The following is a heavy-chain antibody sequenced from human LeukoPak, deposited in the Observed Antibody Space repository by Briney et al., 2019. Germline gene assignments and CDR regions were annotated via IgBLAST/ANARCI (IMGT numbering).Heavy chain of an antibody. CDR3: AKEAGMAFDY. CDR1: GFTFSGYG. CDR2: IRYDGSTK. Sequence: PGGSLRLSCEASGFTFSGYGMHWVRQAPGKGLEWVAFIRYDGSTKTYGDSVKGRFSISRDNSDNTLNPQMNSLRPEDTAVYFCAKEAGMAFDYWGQGSLVTVSS. J-gene: IGHJ4*02. D-gene: IGHD6-19*01. V-gene: IGHV3-30*02.